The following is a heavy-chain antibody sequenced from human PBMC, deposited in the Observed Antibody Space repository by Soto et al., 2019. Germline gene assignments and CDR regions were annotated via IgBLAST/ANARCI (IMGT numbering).Heavy chain of an antibody. D-gene: IGHD3-10*02. CDR3: GRNTGPNVYNCYFFGMDV. CDR2: ISYDGSDK. V-gene: IGHV3-30-3*01. Sequence: QVHLVESGGGVVQPGRSLRLSCAASGFTFSNYAMHSVRQAPGKGLEWVAVISYDGSDKYNANSVKGRFTISRDKSKNTRYLQMNSVRAEDTAAYYWGRNTGPNVYNCYFFGMDVWAQGTTVTVSS. CDR1: GFTFSNYA. J-gene: IGHJ6*02.